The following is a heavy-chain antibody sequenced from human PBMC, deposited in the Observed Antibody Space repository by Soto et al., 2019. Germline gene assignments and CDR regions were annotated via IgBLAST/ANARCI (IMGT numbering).Heavy chain of an antibody. CDR2: ISAYNGNT. V-gene: IGHV1-18*01. CDR3: ASDRALELGDY. CDR1: GYTFTNFG. D-gene: IGHD1-26*01. J-gene: IGHJ4*02. Sequence: ASVKVSCKASGYTFTNFGISWVRQAPGQGLEWMGWISAYNGNTNYAQNFQGRVTMTTDTSTSTAYMELRSLRSDDTAVYYCASDRALELGDYRAQRTPVTGSS.